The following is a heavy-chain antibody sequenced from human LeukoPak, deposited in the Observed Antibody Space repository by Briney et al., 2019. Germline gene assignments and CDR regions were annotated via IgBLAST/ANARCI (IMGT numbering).Heavy chain of an antibody. J-gene: IGHJ4*02. CDR2: ISGSGGRT. CDR1: GFTFSSDV. D-gene: IGHD3-3*01. CDR3: ARVNLRLYTKGWDFDY. Sequence: GGSLRLSCAASGFTFSSDVMSWVRQAPGKGLEWVSAISGSGGRTYYADSVKGRFTISRDNSKNTLYLQVNRLRAEDTAVFYCARVNLRLYTKGWDFDYWGQGTLVTVSS. V-gene: IGHV3-23*01.